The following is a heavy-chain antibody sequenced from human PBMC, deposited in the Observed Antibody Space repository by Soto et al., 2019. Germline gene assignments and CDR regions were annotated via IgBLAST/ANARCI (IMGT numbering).Heavy chain of an antibody. CDR3: ARDLGSTNGGYYYYYMDV. CDR1: GYTFTSYG. Sequence: ASVKVSCKASGYTFTSYGISWVRQAPGQGLEWMGWISAYNGNTNYAQKLQGRVTMTTDTSTSTAYMELRSLRSDDTAVYYCARDLGSTNGGYYYYYMDVWGKGTTVTVSS. D-gene: IGHD7-27*01. CDR2: ISAYNGNT. V-gene: IGHV1-18*01. J-gene: IGHJ6*03.